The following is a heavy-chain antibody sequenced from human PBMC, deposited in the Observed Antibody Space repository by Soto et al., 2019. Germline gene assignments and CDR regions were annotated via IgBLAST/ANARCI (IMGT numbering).Heavy chain of an antibody. CDR1: GFAFSIHG. D-gene: IGHD6-19*01. J-gene: IGHJ5*02. CDR3: AKDRSRYSSGWHNWFDP. V-gene: IGHV3-23*01. CDR2: IGGSGGDT. Sequence: EVQLLDSGGALVQPGGSLRLSCVASGFAFSIHGMSWVRQAPGKGLEWVSSIGGSGGDTYYADSVNGRFTISRDNSKNTLYLQMNSLRAEDTAVYFCAKDRSRYSSGWHNWFDPWGQGTLVTGSS.